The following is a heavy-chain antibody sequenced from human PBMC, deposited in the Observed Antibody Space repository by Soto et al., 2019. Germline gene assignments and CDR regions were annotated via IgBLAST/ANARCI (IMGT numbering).Heavy chain of an antibody. CDR2: TSYDGSNK. J-gene: IGHJ6*02. D-gene: IGHD6-6*01. CDR1: GFTFSSYA. V-gene: IGHV3-30-3*01. Sequence: ESGGGVVQPGRSLRLSCAASGFTFSSYAMHWVRQAPGKGLEWVAITSYDGSNKYYADSVKGRFTISRDNSKNTLYVQMNSLRGEDTAVYYCARVDSSSPNYYYYAMDVWGQGTTVTVSS. CDR3: ARVDSSSPNYYYYAMDV.